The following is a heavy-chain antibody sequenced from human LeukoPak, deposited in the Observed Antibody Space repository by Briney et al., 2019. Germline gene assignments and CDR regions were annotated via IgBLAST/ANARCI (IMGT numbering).Heavy chain of an antibody. V-gene: IGHV3-7*01. CDR1: GFTFSDYW. Sequence: PGGSLRLSCAVSGFTFSDYWMTWVRQAPGKGLEWVANINQDGSEKYYVDSVEGRFTISRDSVKNSLYLQMTSVRADDTAMCYCVRDDYDFWSGYQRYFEFWGQGTLVTVSS. CDR3: VRDDYDFWSGYQRYFEF. J-gene: IGHJ4*02. CDR2: INQDGSEK. D-gene: IGHD3-3*01.